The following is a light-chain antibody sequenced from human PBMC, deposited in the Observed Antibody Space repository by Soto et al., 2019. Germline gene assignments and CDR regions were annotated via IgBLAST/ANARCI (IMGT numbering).Light chain of an antibody. J-gene: IGLJ2*01. CDR2: DVS. V-gene: IGLV2-14*01. CDR1: SSDVGGYNY. Sequence: QSALTQPASVSGSPGQSITISYTGTSSDVGGYNYVSWYQQHPGKAPKLMIYDVSNRPSGVSNRFSDSKSGNTASLTISGLQAEDEADYYCSSYTSSSTLVVFGGGTKLTVL. CDR3: SSYTSSSTLVV.